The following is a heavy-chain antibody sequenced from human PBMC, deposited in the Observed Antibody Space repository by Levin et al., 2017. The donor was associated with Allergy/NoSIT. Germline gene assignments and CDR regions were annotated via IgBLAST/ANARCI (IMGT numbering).Heavy chain of an antibody. CDR3: ASPEGGDSPAY. CDR2: ISYDGSNK. J-gene: IGHJ4*02. CDR1: GFTFSSYA. D-gene: IGHD2-21*01. V-gene: IGHV3-30*04. Sequence: GESLKISCAASGFTFSSYAMHWVRQAPGKGLEWVAVISYDGSNKYYADSVKGRFTISRDNSKNTLYLQMNSLRAEDTAVYYCASPEGGDSPAYWGQGTLVTVSS.